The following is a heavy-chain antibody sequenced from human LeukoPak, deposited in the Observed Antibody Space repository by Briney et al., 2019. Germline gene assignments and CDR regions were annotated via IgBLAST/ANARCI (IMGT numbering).Heavy chain of an antibody. Sequence: GGSLRLSCVASGFTFSSYGMTWVRQAPGKGPEWVSVISSSAGSTYYADSVKGRFTISRDNSKNTLYLQMNSLRAEDTAVYYCAKVAREPYSSSWYQFDWFDPWGQGTLVTVSS. CDR2: ISSSAGST. CDR3: AKVAREPYSSSWYQFDWFDP. V-gene: IGHV3-23*01. J-gene: IGHJ5*02. D-gene: IGHD6-13*01. CDR1: GFTFSSYG.